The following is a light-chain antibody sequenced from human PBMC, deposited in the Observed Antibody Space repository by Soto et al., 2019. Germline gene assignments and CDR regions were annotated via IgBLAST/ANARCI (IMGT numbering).Light chain of an antibody. V-gene: IGKV3-15*01. CDR3: QQYHHWPPIT. CDR1: QSVSTS. J-gene: IGKJ5*01. CDR2: GAS. Sequence: EILMTQSPATLSVSPGESATLSCRASQSVSTSLAWYQQKPGQAPRLLIYGASTRATEIPARFSGSGSGTEFTLTISSLQSEDFAVYEGQQYHHWPPITFGQGTRLEIK.